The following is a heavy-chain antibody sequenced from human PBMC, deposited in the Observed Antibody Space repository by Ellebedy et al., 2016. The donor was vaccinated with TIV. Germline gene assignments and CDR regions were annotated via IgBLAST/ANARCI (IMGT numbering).Heavy chain of an antibody. CDR3: ARDYYGDGYFDY. D-gene: IGHD4-17*01. Sequence: ASVKVSCKASGYTFTSYGISWVRQALGQGLEWMGWISAYNGNTNYAQKLQGRVTMTTGTSTSTAYMELRSLRSDDTAVYYCARDYYGDGYFDYWGQGTLVTVSS. CDR1: GYTFTSYG. J-gene: IGHJ4*02. V-gene: IGHV1-18*01. CDR2: ISAYNGNT.